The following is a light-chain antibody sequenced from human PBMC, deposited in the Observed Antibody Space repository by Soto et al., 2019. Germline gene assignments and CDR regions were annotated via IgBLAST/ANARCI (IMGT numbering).Light chain of an antibody. CDR2: ANT. V-gene: IGLV1-40*01. CDR1: SSNIGPTHD. J-gene: IGLJ1*01. Sequence: QSVLTQPPSVSGAPGQRVTISCTGSSSNIGPTHDVHWYQQLPGTAPKLLIYANTNRPSGVPDRFSGSRSGTSASLAITGLQAEDEADYYCQSYDSSLSGYVFGTGTKVTVL. CDR3: QSYDSSLSGYV.